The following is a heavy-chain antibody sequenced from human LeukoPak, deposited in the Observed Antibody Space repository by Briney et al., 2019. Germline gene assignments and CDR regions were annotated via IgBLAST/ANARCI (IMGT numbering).Heavy chain of an antibody. V-gene: IGHV5-51*01. J-gene: IGHJ4*02. D-gene: IGHD3-10*01. CDR3: ARRHRITMVRGVGEYYFDY. Sequence: GESLKISCKGSGYSFTSYWIAWVRQMPGKGLEWMGIIYPGDSDTRYSPSFQGQVTISADKSISTAYLQWSSLKASDTAMYYCARRHRITMVRGVGEYYFDYWGQGTLVTVSS. CDR1: GYSFTSYW. CDR2: IYPGDSDT.